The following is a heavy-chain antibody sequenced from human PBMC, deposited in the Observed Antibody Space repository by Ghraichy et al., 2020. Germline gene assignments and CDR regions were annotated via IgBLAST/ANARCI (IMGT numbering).Heavy chain of an antibody. CDR1: GYTFTSYV. CDR2: ISAYNGNT. V-gene: IGHV1-18*01. J-gene: IGHJ3*02. D-gene: IGHD1-26*01. CDR3: ARSPGPYSGSPDAFDI. Sequence: ASVKVSCKAAGYTFTSYVISWVRQAPVQGLEWMGWISAYNGNTNYAQKLQGRVTMTTDTSTSTAYMELRSLRSDDTAVYYCARSPGPYSGSPDAFDIWGQGTMVTVAS.